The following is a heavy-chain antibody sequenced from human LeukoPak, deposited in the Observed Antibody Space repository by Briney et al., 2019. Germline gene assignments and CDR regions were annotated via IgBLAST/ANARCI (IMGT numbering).Heavy chain of an antibody. J-gene: IGHJ4*02. V-gene: IGHV3-53*01. Sequence: GGSLRLSCAASGFTVSSNYMGWVRQAPGKGLEWVSVIYSGGSTYYADSVKGRFTISRDNSKNTLYLQMNSLRAEDTAVYYCARVSPAAMWSDYWGQGTLVTVSS. D-gene: IGHD2-2*01. CDR1: GFTVSSNY. CDR2: IYSGGST. CDR3: ARVSPAAMWSDY.